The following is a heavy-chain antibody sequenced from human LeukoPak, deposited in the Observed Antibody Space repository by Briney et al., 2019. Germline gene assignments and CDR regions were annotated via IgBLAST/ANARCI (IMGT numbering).Heavy chain of an antibody. CDR3: VRSLPGTLLRGYGMDV. V-gene: IGHV5-51*01. Sequence: GESLTISCKTSGYTFTSYWIGWMRQTPGKGLECMGVIFARDSDVRYSPSFQGQVTISADKSTNTAYLHWGSLKASDSAMYYCVRSLPGTLLRGYGMDVWGPGTTVTVS. D-gene: IGHD3-10*01. CDR2: IFARDSDV. J-gene: IGHJ6*02. CDR1: GYTFTSYW.